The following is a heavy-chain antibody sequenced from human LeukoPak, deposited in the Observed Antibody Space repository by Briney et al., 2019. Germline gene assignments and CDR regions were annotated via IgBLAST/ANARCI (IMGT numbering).Heavy chain of an antibody. CDR3: ARGGGDNWNYEGWFDP. V-gene: IGHV4-39*07. Sequence: SETLSLTCTVSGGSISSSSYYWGWIRQPPGKGLEWVGSIYYSGSTYYNPSLKSRVTISVDTSKNQFSLKLSSVTAADTAVYYCARGGGDNWNYEGWFDPWGQGTLVTVSS. J-gene: IGHJ5*02. D-gene: IGHD1-7*01. CDR2: IYYSGST. CDR1: GGSISSSSYY.